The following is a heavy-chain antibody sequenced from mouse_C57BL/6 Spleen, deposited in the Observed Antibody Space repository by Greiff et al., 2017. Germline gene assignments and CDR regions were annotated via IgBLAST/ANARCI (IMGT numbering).Heavy chain of an antibody. CDR3: ARGDYGSSYAMDY. V-gene: IGHV5-12*01. CDR2: ISNGGGST. Sequence: EVHLVESGGGLVQPGGSLKLSCAASGFTFSDYYMYWVRQTPEKRLEWVAYISNGGGSTYYPDTVKGRFTISRDNAKNTLYLQMSRLKSEDTAMYYCARGDYGSSYAMDYWGQGTSVTVSS. CDR1: GFTFSDYY. J-gene: IGHJ4*01. D-gene: IGHD1-1*01.